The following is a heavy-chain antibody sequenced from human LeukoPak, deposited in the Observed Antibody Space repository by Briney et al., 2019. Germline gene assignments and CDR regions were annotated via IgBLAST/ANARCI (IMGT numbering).Heavy chain of an antibody. Sequence: TLSLTCALSCRSISSGCYSWSWLRQPPGKGLEWIGYIYHSGSTYYNPSLKSRVTISVHRSKNQFSLELSSVTAADTAVYYCARDLRGKFDPWGQGTLVTVSS. CDR1: CRSISSGCYS. D-gene: IGHD4-23*01. V-gene: IGHV4-30-2*01. J-gene: IGHJ5*02. CDR3: ARDLRGKFDP. CDR2: IYHSGST.